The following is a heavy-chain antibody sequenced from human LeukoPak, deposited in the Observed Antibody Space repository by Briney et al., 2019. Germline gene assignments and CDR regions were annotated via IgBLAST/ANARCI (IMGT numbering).Heavy chain of an antibody. CDR3: ARGGGSWRDYYYYYGMDV. J-gene: IGHJ6*02. V-gene: IGHV3-30*14. D-gene: IGHD1-26*01. Sequence: PGGSLRLSCAASGFTFSSYAMHWVRQAPGKGLEWVAVISYDGSNKYYADSVKGRFTISRDNSKNTLYLQMNSLRAEDTAVYYCARGGGSWRDYYYYYGMDVWGQGTTVTVSS. CDR1: GFTFSSYA. CDR2: ISYDGSNK.